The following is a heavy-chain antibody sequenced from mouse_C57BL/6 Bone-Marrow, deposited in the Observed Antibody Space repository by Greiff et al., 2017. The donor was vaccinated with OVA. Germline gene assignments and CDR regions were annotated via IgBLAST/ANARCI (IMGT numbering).Heavy chain of an antibody. J-gene: IGHJ2*01. CDR3: ARPSGLPPFDD. CDR2: IHPNSGGT. V-gene: IGHV1-64*01. Sequence: QVQLQQPGAELVKPGASVKLSCKASGYTFTSYWMHWVKQRPGQGLEWIGMIHPNSGGTNYNEKFKSKATLTVDKSSSTAYMQLSSLTSEDSAVYYCARPSGLPPFDDWGQGTTLTVSS. D-gene: IGHD3-1*01. CDR1: GYTFTSYW.